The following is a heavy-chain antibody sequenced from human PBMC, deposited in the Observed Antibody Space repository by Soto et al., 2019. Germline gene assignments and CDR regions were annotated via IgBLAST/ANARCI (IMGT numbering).Heavy chain of an antibody. CDR2: VSTYNGNT. CDR1: GYTFTSYG. D-gene: IGHD3-10*02. J-gene: IGHJ4*02. Sequence: QVPLVQSGPEVKMPGASVNVSCKASGYTFTSYGINWVRQAPGQGLEWLGRVSTYNGNTKYAQKFQGRVTMTTDTSTTTVYMHLRSLRSDDTAVYCCARERGLTASTLFGYWGQGTVVTVS. V-gene: IGHV1-18*01. CDR3: ARERGLTASTLFGY.